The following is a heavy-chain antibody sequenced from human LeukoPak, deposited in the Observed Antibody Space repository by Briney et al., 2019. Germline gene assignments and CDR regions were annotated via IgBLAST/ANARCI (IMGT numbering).Heavy chain of an antibody. Sequence: SQTLSLTCTVSGGSISSGGYYWSWIRQPPGKGLEWIGYIYHSGSTYYNPSLKSRVTISVDRSKNQFSLKLSSVTAADTAVYYCAGVSNIPGIVVVPAAIRSDAFDIWGQGTMVTVSS. CDR3: AGVSNIPGIVVVPAAIRSDAFDI. CDR2: IYHSGST. D-gene: IGHD2-2*02. CDR1: GGSISSGGYY. V-gene: IGHV4-30-2*01. J-gene: IGHJ3*02.